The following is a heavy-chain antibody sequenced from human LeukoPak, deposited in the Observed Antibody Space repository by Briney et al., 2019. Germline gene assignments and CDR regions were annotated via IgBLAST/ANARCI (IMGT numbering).Heavy chain of an antibody. CDR3: ARRSVVGATGFDY. J-gene: IGHJ4*02. Sequence: SETLSLTCTVSGGSISSYYWSWIRQPPGKGLEWIGYIYYSGSTNYNPSLKSRVTISVDTSKNQFSLKLSSVTAADTAVYYCARRSVVGATGFDYWGQGTLVTASS. D-gene: IGHD1-26*01. CDR1: GGSISSYY. CDR2: IYYSGST. V-gene: IGHV4-59*08.